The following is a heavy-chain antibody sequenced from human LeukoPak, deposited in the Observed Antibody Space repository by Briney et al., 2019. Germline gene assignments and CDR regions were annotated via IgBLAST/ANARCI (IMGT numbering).Heavy chain of an antibody. Sequence: GGSLRLSCAASGFTFSSYAMHWVRQAPGKGLEWVAVISYDGSNKYYADSVKGRFTISRDNSKNTLYLQMNSLRAEDTAVYYCARVYSFVSYAFDIWGQGTMVTVSS. D-gene: IGHD4-11*01. V-gene: IGHV3-30*04. J-gene: IGHJ3*02. CDR1: GFTFSSYA. CDR3: ARVYSFVSYAFDI. CDR2: ISYDGSNK.